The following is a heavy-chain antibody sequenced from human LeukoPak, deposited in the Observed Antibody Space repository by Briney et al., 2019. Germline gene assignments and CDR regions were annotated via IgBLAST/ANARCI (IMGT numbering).Heavy chain of an antibody. CDR2: IYDSGST. V-gene: IGHV4-59*08. Sequence: SETLSLTCAVSGGSINNYYWSWIRQPPGKGLEWIGYIYDSGSTNYNPSLQSRVTTSLDTSKNQVSLELSSVTAADTAVYYCARQFDSSGYYNDYWGQGTLVTVSS. D-gene: IGHD3-22*01. CDR3: ARQFDSSGYYNDY. CDR1: GGSINNYY. J-gene: IGHJ4*02.